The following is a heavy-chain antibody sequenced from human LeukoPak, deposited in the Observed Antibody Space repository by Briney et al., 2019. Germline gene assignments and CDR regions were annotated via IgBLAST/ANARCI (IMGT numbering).Heavy chain of an antibody. J-gene: IGHJ6*03. Sequence: GASVKVSCKASGYTFTSYGISWVRQAPGQGLEWMGWISAYNGNTNYAQKLQGRVTMTTDTSTSTAYMELRSLRSDDTAVYYCARALLWFGDYYYMDVWGKGTTVTVSS. CDR2: ISAYNGNT. V-gene: IGHV1-18*01. D-gene: IGHD3-10*01. CDR1: GYTFTSYG. CDR3: ARALLWFGDYYYMDV.